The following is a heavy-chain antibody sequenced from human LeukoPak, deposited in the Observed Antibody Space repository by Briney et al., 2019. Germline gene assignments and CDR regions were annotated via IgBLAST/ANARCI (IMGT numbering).Heavy chain of an antibody. CDR2: IIGGAGGT. V-gene: IGHV3-23*01. J-gene: IGHJ4*02. CDR1: GFSFSSHG. D-gene: IGHD6-13*01. CDR3: ARYSSSWYSPFDY. Sequence: GGTLRLSCAASGFSFSSHGMSWVRQAPGKGLEWVSGIIGGAGGTYYADSVKGRFTISRDNAKNSLYLQMSSLRAEDTAVYYCARYSSSWYSPFDYWGQGTLVTVPS.